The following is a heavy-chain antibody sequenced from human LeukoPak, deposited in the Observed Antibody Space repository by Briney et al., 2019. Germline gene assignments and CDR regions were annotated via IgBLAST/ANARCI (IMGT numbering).Heavy chain of an antibody. CDR3: ARGILSGLDY. J-gene: IGHJ4*02. CDR2: ISSSITI. D-gene: IGHD2/OR15-2a*01. V-gene: IGHV3-48*02. Sequence: GGSLRLSCAASEFTFSSYSMNWVRQAPGKGLEWVSYISSSITIYYAGSVKGRFTISRDNAKNSLYLQMNSLRDEDTAVYYCARGILSGLDYWGQGTLVTVSS. CDR1: EFTFSSYS.